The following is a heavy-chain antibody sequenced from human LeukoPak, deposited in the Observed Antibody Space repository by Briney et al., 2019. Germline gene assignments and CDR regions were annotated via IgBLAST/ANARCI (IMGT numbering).Heavy chain of an antibody. CDR1: GFTFSSYW. CDR3: ARDLGSSGWFAEGGY. Sequence: PGGSLRLSCAASGFTFSSYWMSWVRQAPGKGLEWVSSISSSSSYIYYADSVKGRFTISRDNAKNSLYLQMNSLRAEDTAVYYCARDLGSSGWFAEGGYWGQGTLVTVSS. CDR2: ISSSSSYI. D-gene: IGHD6-19*01. J-gene: IGHJ4*02. V-gene: IGHV3-21*01.